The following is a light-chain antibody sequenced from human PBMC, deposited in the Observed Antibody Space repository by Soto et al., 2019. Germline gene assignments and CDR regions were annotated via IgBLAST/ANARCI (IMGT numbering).Light chain of an antibody. J-gene: IGKJ4*01. CDR2: GAF. Sequence: ERVMTQAPATLSVSPGERATLSCRASQSVSSDLAWYHQKPGQGPRLLIYGAFNRATGVPARFSGSGSGTEFTLTISSLQSEDFAVYYCQQYNNWPLTFGGGTKVEIK. V-gene: IGKV3-15*01. CDR1: QSVSSD. CDR3: QQYNNWPLT.